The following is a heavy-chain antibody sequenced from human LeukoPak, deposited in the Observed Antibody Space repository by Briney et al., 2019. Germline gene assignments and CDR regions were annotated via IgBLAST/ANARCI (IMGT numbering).Heavy chain of an antibody. Sequence: SETLSLTCTVSGGSVSSGSYYWSRIRQPPGKGLEWIGYIYYSGSTNYNPSLKSRVTISVDTSKNQFSLKLSSVTAADTAVYYCAREQAAGGLDYWGQGILVTVSS. J-gene: IGHJ4*02. CDR2: IYYSGST. CDR1: GGSVSSGSYY. V-gene: IGHV4-61*01. D-gene: IGHD6-13*01. CDR3: AREQAAGGLDY.